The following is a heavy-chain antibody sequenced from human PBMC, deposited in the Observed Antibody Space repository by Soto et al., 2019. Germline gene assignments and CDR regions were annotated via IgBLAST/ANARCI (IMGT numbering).Heavy chain of an antibody. CDR3: ASRSSGWYFDY. CDR1: GFTFSSYA. D-gene: IGHD6-19*01. Sequence: PGGSLSLSCSASGFTFSSYAMNWVRQAPGKGLEWVSVISGSGSSTYYADSVKGRSTISRDNSKNTLYLQMNSLRAEDTAVYYCASRSSGWYFDYWGQGTLVTVSS. V-gene: IGHV3-23*01. CDR2: ISGSGSST. J-gene: IGHJ4*02.